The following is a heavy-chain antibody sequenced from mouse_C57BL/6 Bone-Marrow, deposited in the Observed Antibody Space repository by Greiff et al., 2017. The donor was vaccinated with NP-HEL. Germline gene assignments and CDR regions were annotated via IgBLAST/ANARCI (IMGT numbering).Heavy chain of an antibody. CDR1: GFTFTDYY. J-gene: IGHJ4*01. V-gene: IGHV7-3*01. CDR3: ARYSPYYAMDY. Sequence: EVKLMESGGGLVQPGGSLSLSCAASGFTFTDYYMRWVRQPPGQALEWLGFIRNTANGYPTEYSASVKGRFTISKDNSQSIHYLHMNALRAEDSATYYCARYSPYYAMDYWGQGTSVTVSS. CDR2: IRNTANGYPT.